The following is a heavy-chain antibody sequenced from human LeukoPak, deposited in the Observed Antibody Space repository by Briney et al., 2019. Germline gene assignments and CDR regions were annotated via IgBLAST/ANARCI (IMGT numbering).Heavy chain of an antibody. V-gene: IGHV3-21*01. CDR1: GFTFSSYS. CDR3: ARDLRGVFDY. Sequence: GGSLRLSCAASGFTFSSYSMNWVRQAPGKGLEWVSSISSSSSYIYYADPVKGRFTISRDNAKNSLYLQMNSLRAEDTAVYYCARDLRGVFDYWGQGTLVTVSS. D-gene: IGHD3-10*01. CDR2: ISSSSSYI. J-gene: IGHJ4*02.